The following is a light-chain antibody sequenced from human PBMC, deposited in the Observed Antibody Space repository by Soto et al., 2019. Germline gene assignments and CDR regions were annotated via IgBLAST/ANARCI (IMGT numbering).Light chain of an antibody. V-gene: IGKV1-5*03. CDR3: KHSSFYSRT. CDR1: QTIDTW. J-gene: IGKJ1*01. CDR2: KAS. Sequence: DIQMTQSPSTLSASIGDGVTITCRASQTIDTWLAWDQKKPGKAPKILIYKASSLQTGVPSRFSGSGSGTEFYLTISSRKTDDFGTYYCKHSSFYSRTFGQGTKV.